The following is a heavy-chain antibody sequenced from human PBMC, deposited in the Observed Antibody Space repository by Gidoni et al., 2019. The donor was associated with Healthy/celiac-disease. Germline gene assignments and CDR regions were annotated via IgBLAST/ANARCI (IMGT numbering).Heavy chain of an antibody. V-gene: IGHV1-69*01. D-gene: IGHD2-2*02. CDR3: AREPAIPAAIPHYYYGMDV. Sequence: QVQLVQSGAEVKKPGSSVKVSCQASAVTFRSYAISWVRTAPGQGLVWMGGIIPIFGTANYAQKFQGRVTITADESTSTAYMELSSLRSEDTAVYYCAREPAIPAAIPHYYYGMDVWGQGTTVTVSS. J-gene: IGHJ6*02. CDR1: AVTFRSYA. CDR2: IIPIFGTA.